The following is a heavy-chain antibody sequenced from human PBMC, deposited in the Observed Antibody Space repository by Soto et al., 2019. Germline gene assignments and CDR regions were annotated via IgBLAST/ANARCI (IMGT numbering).Heavy chain of an antibody. V-gene: IGHV3-23*01. CDR1: EFTFTNYA. CDR3: AKEIGAESSDYYYFYYAMDV. Sequence: EVQVLESGGGLVQPGGSLRLSCTASEFTFTNYAMSWVRQAPGKGLEWVSAISGSGSSTYYADSVKGRFTISRDNSKNTLYLQMNSVRADDTALYYCAKEIGAESSDYYYFYYAMDVWGQGTTVTVSS. D-gene: IGHD3-22*01. CDR2: ISGSGSST. J-gene: IGHJ6*02.